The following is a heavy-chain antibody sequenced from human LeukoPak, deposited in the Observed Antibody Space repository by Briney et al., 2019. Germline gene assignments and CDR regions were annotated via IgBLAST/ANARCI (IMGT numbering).Heavy chain of an antibody. V-gene: IGHV1-69*13. CDR1: GYTFTSYY. J-gene: IGHJ4*02. CDR3: ARDQGIAAAGTGY. CDR2: NIPIFGTA. Sequence: ASVKVSCKASGYTFTSYYMHWVRQAPGQGLEWMGGNIPIFGTANYAQKFQGRVTITADESTSTAYMELSSLRSEDTAVYYCARDQGIAAAGTGYWGQGTLVTVSS. D-gene: IGHD6-13*01.